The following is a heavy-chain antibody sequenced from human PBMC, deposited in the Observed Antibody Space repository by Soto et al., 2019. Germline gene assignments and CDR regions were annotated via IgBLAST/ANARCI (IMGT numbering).Heavy chain of an antibody. CDR1: GGSISSGDYY. V-gene: IGHV4-30-4*01. CDR3: ACDRSGYDLRAFAL. J-gene: IGHJ4*02. D-gene: IGHD5-12*01. Sequence: SETLSLTCTVSGGSISSGDYYWSWIRQPPGKGLEWIGYIYYSGSTYYNPSLKSRVTISVDTSKNQFSLKLSSVTAADTAVYYWACDRSGYDLRAFALWGQGTLVTVSS. CDR2: IYYSGST.